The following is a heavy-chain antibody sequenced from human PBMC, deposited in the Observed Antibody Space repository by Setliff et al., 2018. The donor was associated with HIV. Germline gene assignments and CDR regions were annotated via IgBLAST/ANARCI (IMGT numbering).Heavy chain of an antibody. D-gene: IGHD3-10*01. CDR2: MSYDGNNK. CDR3: ARGSYGSFDY. Sequence: GGSLRLSCAASGFIFSRYAMHWVRQAPGTGLEWVAVMSYDGNNKYYADSVKGRFTIPRDNSKNTLFLQMSSLRAEDTAIYYCARGSYGSFDYWGLGTLVTVSS. CDR1: GFIFSRYA. J-gene: IGHJ4*02. V-gene: IGHV3-30*07.